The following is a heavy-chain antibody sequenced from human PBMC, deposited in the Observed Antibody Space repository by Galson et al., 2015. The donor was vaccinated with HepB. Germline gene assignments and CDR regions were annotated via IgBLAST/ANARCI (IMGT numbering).Heavy chain of an antibody. CDR2: INTNTGNT. CDR3: ASSPYDFWSGYYYYYYYMDV. V-gene: IGHV7-4-1*02. J-gene: IGHJ6*03. CDR1: GYTFTSYA. D-gene: IGHD3-3*01. Sequence: SVKVSCKASGYTFTSYAMNWVRQAPGQGLEWMGWINTNTGNTTYAQGFTGRFVFSLDTSVSTAYLQISSLKAEDTAVYYCASSPYDFWSGYYYYYYYMDVWGKGTTVTVSS.